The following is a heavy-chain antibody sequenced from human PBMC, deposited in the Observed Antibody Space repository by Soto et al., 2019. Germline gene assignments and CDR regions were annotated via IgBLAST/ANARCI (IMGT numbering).Heavy chain of an antibody. CDR3: ARDLYGVGY. Sequence: EVQLVESGRGLVQPGGSLRLSCADSGFPFSTYWLHWVRQAPGKGLVWVSRIKGDASTTDYADSVKGRFTISRDTGKDTLYPQMNSLRAEDSAVYYCARDLYGVGYWGQGSLVTVSS. V-gene: IGHV3-74*01. J-gene: IGHJ4*02. CDR2: IKGDASTT. D-gene: IGHD3-16*01. CDR1: GFPFSTYW.